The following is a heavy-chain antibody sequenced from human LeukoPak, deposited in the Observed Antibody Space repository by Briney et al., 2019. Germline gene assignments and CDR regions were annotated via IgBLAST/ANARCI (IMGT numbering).Heavy chain of an antibody. CDR1: GFTLNTYS. D-gene: IGHD3-16*01. Sequence: GGSLRLSCEASGFTLNTYSMNWARQAPGEGLEWVSSIDSSGGYMFYTDSARGRFIISRDNAKDSLYLQMNGLRVEDTAVYYCLRGDRLDYWGQGTLVTVSS. CDR2: IDSSGGYM. CDR3: LRGDRLDY. J-gene: IGHJ4*02. V-gene: IGHV3-21*01.